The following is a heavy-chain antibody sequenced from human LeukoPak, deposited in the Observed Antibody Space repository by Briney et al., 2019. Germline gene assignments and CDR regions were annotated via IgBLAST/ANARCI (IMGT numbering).Heavy chain of an antibody. CDR1: GGSTSSYY. D-gene: IGHD3-10*01. V-gene: IGHV4-59*01. J-gene: IGHJ4*02. CDR2: IYYSGST. Sequence: SETLSLTCTVSGGSTSSYYWSWIRQPPGKGLEWIGYIYYSGSTNYNPSLKSRVTISVDTSKNQFSLKLSSVTAADTAVYYCARDGLWFGESYFDYWGQGTLVTVSS. CDR3: ARDGLWFGESYFDY.